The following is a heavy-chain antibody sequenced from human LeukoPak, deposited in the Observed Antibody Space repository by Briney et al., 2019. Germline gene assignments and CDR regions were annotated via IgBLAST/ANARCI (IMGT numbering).Heavy chain of an antibody. D-gene: IGHD5-18*01. CDR3: ARGTGYSYGYEY. J-gene: IGHJ4*02. V-gene: IGHV1-69*04. CDR1: GGTFSSYA. Sequence: GASVTVSCKASGGTFSSYAISWVRQAPGQGLEWMGRIIPILGIANYAQKFQGRVTITADKSTSTAYMELSSLRSEDTAVYYCARGTGYSYGYEYWGQGTLVTVSS. CDR2: IIPILGIA.